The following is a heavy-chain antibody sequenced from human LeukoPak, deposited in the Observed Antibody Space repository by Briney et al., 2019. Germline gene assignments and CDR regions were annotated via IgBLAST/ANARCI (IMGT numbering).Heavy chain of an antibody. CDR1: EYAFSRYI. CDR3: PATAHTLP. Sequence: VRSLRLSREATEYAFSRYIIHCVRHAPAKALEPVSSISSTISYIYYAESVTGRFTTSRHNAKNSLYLPMNSLRPQDTALYFCPATAHTLPWGQGTLVTVSS. CDR2: ISSTISYI. V-gene: IGHV3-21*01. D-gene: IGHD2-2*02. J-gene: IGHJ5*02.